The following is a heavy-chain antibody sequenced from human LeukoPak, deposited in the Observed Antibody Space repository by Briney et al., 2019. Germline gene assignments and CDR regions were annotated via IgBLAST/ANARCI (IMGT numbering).Heavy chain of an antibody. V-gene: IGHV3-23*01. CDR2: ISGTGGGT. D-gene: IGHD3-10*01. CDR1: GFTFSSYA. Sequence: GGSLRLSCAASGFTFSSYAMSWVRQAPGRGLEWVSAISGTGGGTYYADSVKGRFTISRDNAKNSLYLQMNSLRVEDTAVYYCAVLRGNNYWGQGTLVTVSS. CDR3: AVLRGNNY. J-gene: IGHJ4*02.